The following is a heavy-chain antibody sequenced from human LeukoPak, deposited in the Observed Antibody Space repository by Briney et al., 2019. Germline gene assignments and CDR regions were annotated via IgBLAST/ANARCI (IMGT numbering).Heavy chain of an antibody. CDR2: INHSGST. CDR1: GGSFSGYY. D-gene: IGHD3-10*01. CDR3: ARTPAIGSVKGWFDP. Sequence: SETLSLTCAVYGGSFSGYYWSWIRQPPGKGLEWIGEINHSGSTNYNPSPKSRVTISVDTSKNQFSLKLSSVTAADTAVYYCARTPAIGSVKGWFDPWGQGTLVTVSS. V-gene: IGHV4-34*01. J-gene: IGHJ5*02.